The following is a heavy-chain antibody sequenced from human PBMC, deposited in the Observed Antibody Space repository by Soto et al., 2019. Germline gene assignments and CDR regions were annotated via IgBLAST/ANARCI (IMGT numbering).Heavy chain of an antibody. V-gene: IGHV5-51*01. J-gene: IGHJ4*02. CDR2: IYPGNSET. CDR1: GYNFANYW. Sequence: ELQLVQSGAEVKTPGESLKISCKGSGYNFANYWIDWVRQMPGKGLEWMGIIYPGNSETRYSPSSQAQVTISPDTSISTAYLEWTSLKATDTATYYCASLVYYDVLKKNYWGEGTLVTVAS. CDR3: ASLVYYDVLKKNY. D-gene: IGHD3-9*01.